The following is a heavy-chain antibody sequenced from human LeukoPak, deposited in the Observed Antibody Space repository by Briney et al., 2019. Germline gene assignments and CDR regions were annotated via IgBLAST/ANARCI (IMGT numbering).Heavy chain of an antibody. J-gene: IGHJ4*02. Sequence: GGSLRLSCAASGFIFSDYSMNWVRQAPGKGLEWVSSISSSTSYIYYADSVKGRFFISRDNSENSVSLQMNSLRVEDTAVYYCAREESVDDPQSFDYWGQGTLVTVSS. D-gene: IGHD5-12*01. CDR1: GFIFSDYS. CDR2: ISSSTSYI. V-gene: IGHV3-21*01. CDR3: AREESVDDPQSFDY.